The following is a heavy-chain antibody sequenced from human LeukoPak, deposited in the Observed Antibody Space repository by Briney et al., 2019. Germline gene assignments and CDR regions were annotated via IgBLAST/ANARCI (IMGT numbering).Heavy chain of an antibody. CDR2: ISGSGGST. CDR1: GSTFSHHA. Sequence: GGSLRLSCGPSGSTFSHHAMRWVRQAPGKGGEWVSAISGSGGSTYYADSVKGRFTISRDNSKNTLYLQMNSLSAEDTAVYYCAKDPQIQLPPDLDYWGQGTLVTVSS. D-gene: IGHD5-18*01. V-gene: IGHV3-23*01. J-gene: IGHJ4*02. CDR3: AKDPQIQLPPDLDY.